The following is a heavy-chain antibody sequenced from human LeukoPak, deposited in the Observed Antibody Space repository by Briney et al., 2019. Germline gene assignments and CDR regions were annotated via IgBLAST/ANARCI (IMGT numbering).Heavy chain of an antibody. CDR2: ISYDGSNQ. CDR1: GFTFSNFA. Sequence: GRSLRLSCAASGFTFSNFAMHWVRQAPGKWLEWVAIISYDGSNQYYADSVKGRFTISRDSSQNTLYLQMNSLRAEDTAVYYCARELTGYWQQYWGQGTLVTVSS. J-gene: IGHJ4*02. V-gene: IGHV3-30*04. D-gene: IGHD3-9*01. CDR3: ARELTGYWQQY.